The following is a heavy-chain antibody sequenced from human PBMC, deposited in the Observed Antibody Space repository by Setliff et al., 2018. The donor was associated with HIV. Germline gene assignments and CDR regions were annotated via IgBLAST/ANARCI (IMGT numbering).Heavy chain of an antibody. CDR1: GGSISSSSYY. CDR2: IYYSGST. Sequence: PSETLSLTCTVSGGSISSSSYYWGWIRQPPGKGLEWIGSIYYSGSTYYNPSLKSRVTISVDTSKNQFSLKLSSVTAADTAVYYCARHDFYGGNSPAFDIWGQGTMVTVSS. CDR3: ARHDFYGGNSPAFDI. V-gene: IGHV4-39*01. D-gene: IGHD4-17*01. J-gene: IGHJ3*02.